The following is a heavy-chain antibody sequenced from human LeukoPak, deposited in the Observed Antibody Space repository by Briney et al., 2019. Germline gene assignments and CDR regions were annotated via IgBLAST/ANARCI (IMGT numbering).Heavy chain of an antibody. CDR3: AKVGSSWYVALIDY. D-gene: IGHD6-13*01. V-gene: IGHV3-48*03. Sequence: GGSLRLSXAASGFTFSSYEMNWVRQAPGKGLEWVSYISSSGSTIYYADSVKGRFTISRDNSKNTLYLQMNSLRADDTAVYYCAKVGSSWYVALIDYWGQGTLVTVSS. CDR2: ISSSGSTI. J-gene: IGHJ4*02. CDR1: GFTFSSYE.